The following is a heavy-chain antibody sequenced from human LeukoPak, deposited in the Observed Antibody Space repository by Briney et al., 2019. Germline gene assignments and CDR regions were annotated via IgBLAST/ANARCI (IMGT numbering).Heavy chain of an antibody. CDR2: ISSSGSTT. V-gene: IGHV3-48*03. CDR3: ATDGVKVGPTAFAY. CDR1: GFTFRSYE. Sequence: PGGSLRLSCAAFGFTFRSYEMNWVRQAPGKGLEWVSYISSSGSTTYYADSVKGRFTISRDNAKNSLYLQVHSLRDEDTAVYYCATDGVKVGPTAFAYWGQGTLVTVSS. D-gene: IGHD1-26*01. J-gene: IGHJ4*02.